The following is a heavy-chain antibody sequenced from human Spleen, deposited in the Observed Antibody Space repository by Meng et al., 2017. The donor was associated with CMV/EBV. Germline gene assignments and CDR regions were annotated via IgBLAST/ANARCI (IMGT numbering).Heavy chain of an antibody. J-gene: IGHJ3*02. D-gene: IGHD3-16*01. CDR1: GFTVSSNY. CDR3: ARVWRGGGYDAFDI. Sequence: GSLRLSCAASGFTVSSNYMSWVRQAPGKGLEWIGYIYYSGNTNYNPSLKSRVTISVDTSENQFSLKMRSVTAADTAVYYCARVWRGGGYDAFDIWGQGTMVTVSS. CDR2: IYYSGNT. V-gene: IGHV4-59*02.